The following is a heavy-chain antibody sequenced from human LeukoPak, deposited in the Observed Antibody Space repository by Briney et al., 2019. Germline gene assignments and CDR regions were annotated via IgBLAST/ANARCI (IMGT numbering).Heavy chain of an antibody. V-gene: IGHV1-69*06. Sequence: SVKVSCKASGGTFSNYAINWVRQAPGQGLEWMGGIIPIFGTANYAQKFQGRVTITADKSTSTVYMELNSLKSEDSAVYYCARGWDYDSGGRPTAYVYWGQGTLVTVSS. CDR1: GGTFSNYA. CDR2: IIPIFGTA. J-gene: IGHJ4*02. CDR3: ARGWDYDSGGRPTAYVY. D-gene: IGHD3-22*01.